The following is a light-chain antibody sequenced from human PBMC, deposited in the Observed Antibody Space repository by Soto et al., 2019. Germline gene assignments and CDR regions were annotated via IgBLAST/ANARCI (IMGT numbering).Light chain of an antibody. J-gene: IGKJ1*01. CDR1: QGVEND. CDR3: QQYYGYPHT. Sequence: DLQMTQSPSSLSASVGDKVTITCRASQGVENDLAWFQQKPGKAPKSLIYGASSLQSGVPSRFSGSGSGTDFTFTISSLQAEDFATYYCQQYYGYPHTFGQGTKVEIK. V-gene: IGKV1-16*01. CDR2: GAS.